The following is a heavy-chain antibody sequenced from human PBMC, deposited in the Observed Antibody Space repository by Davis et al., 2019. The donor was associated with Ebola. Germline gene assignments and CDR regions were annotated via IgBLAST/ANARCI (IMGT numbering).Heavy chain of an antibody. D-gene: IGHD2-2*02. CDR3: ARDRPAAIRSVNWFDP. V-gene: IGHV1-18*01. CDR2: ISAYNGNT. J-gene: IGHJ5*02. Sequence: ASVKVSCKASSYTFTSYGISWVRQAPGQGLEWMGWISAYNGNTNYAQKLQGRVTMTTDTSRSTAYIELRSLRSDDTAVYYCARDRPAAIRSVNWFDPWGQGTLVTVSS. CDR1: SYTFTSYG.